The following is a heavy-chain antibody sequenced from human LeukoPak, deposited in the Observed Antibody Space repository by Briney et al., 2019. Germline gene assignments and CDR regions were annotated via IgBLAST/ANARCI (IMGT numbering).Heavy chain of an antibody. CDR2: IYCGGST. V-gene: IGHV3-66*01. CDR3: ARARRDGYNLDAFDI. CDR1: GFTVSSNY. Sequence: GSLRLSCAASGFTVSSNYMNWGRQAPGKGLEGGSVIYCGGSTYYAASVKGRFTIPRDNSKNTLYLQMNSLRAEDTAVYYCARARRDGYNLDAFDIWGQGTMVTVSS. D-gene: IGHD5-24*01. J-gene: IGHJ3*02.